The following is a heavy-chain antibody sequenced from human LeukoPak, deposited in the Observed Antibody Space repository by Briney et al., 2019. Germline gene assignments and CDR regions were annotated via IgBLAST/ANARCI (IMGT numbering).Heavy chain of an antibody. CDR1: GGTFSSYA. CDR2: IIPIFGTA. J-gene: IGHJ4*02. Sequence: SVKVSCKASGGTFSSYAISWVRQAPGQGLEWMGRIIPIFGTANYAQKFQGRVTITADKSTSTAYMELSSLRSEDTAVYYCAKDHTVVTPSHYFDYWGQGTLVTVSS. CDR3: AKDHTVVTPSHYFDY. V-gene: IGHV1-69*06. D-gene: IGHD4-23*01.